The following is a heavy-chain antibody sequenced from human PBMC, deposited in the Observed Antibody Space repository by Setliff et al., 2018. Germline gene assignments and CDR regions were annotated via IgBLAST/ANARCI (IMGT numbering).Heavy chain of an antibody. CDR3: ARALDYLYY. CDR2: ITAGNGNT. CDR1: GYTFTTYA. Sequence: ASVKVSCKASGYTFTTYAIHWVRQAPGQRPEWMGWITAGNGNTKYSQKFQGRVTITRDTSASTAYMELSSLRSEDTAVYYCARALDYLYYWGQGTLVTVSS. J-gene: IGHJ4*02. V-gene: IGHV1-3*01.